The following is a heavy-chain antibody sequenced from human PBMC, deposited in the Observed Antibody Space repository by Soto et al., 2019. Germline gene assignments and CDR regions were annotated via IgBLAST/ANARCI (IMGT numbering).Heavy chain of an antibody. J-gene: IGHJ4*02. D-gene: IGHD4-4*01. CDR3: ARDDDYSTRGFGY. Sequence: QVQLQESGPGLVKPSETLSLTCTVSGGSISSYYWSWIRQPPGKGLEWIGYIYYSGSTNYNPSLKSRVTISVDTSKYQFSLKLSSVTAADTAVYYCARDDDYSTRGFGYWGQGTLVTVSS. CDR2: IYYSGST. CDR1: GGSISSYY. V-gene: IGHV4-59*01.